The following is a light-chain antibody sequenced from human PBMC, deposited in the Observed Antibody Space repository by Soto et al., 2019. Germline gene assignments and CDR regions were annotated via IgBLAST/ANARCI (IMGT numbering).Light chain of an antibody. Sequence: EIVLTQSPGTLSLSPGGRATLSCRASQSVSSNLAWYQQTPGQAPRLLVYDASNRATGIPARFSGSGSGTDFTLTISSLEPEDFAVYYCQQRSNWPPITFGQGTRLEIK. CDR2: DAS. CDR1: QSVSSN. V-gene: IGKV3-11*01. J-gene: IGKJ5*01. CDR3: QQRSNWPPIT.